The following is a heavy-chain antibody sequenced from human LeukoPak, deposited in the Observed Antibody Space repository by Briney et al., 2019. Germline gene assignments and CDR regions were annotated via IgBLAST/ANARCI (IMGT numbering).Heavy chain of an antibody. D-gene: IGHD3-10*01. J-gene: IGHJ3*02. CDR3: AKVLSSSGSGRTDAFDI. CDR1: GFTFRDYA. Sequence: GGSLRLACEVSGFTFRDYAMTWVRQALGKGLEWVSATSASGRSRYYADSVEGRFAISRDNSKNTLYLQMNMLRDEDTAVYFCAKVLSSSGSGRTDAFDIWGQGTVVTVSS. V-gene: IGHV3-23*01. CDR2: TSASGRSR.